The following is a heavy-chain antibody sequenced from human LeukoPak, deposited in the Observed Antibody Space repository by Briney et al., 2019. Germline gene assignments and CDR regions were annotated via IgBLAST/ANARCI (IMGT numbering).Heavy chain of an antibody. CDR2: IYYSGST. CDR3: AREVVVTAVYYMDV. CDR1: GGSISSYY. D-gene: IGHD2-21*02. V-gene: IGHV4-59*01. Sequence: PSETLSLTCTVSGGSISSYYWSWLRQPPGKGLEWIGYIYYSGSTNYNPSLKSRVTISVDTSKNQFSLKLSSVTAADTAVYYCAREVVVTAVYYMDVWGKGTTVTVSS. J-gene: IGHJ6*03.